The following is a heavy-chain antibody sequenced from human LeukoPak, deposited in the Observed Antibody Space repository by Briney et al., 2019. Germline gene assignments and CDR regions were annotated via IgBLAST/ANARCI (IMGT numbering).Heavy chain of an antibody. Sequence: GASVKVSCKASGYTFTSYYMHWVRQAPGQGLEWMGIINPSGGSTSYAQKLQGRVAMTTDTSTSTAYMELRSLRSDDTAVYYCARDPPGTPWGQGTLVTVSS. D-gene: IGHD6-13*01. CDR2: INPSGGST. J-gene: IGHJ4*02. CDR1: GYTFTSYY. CDR3: ARDPPGTP. V-gene: IGHV1-46*01.